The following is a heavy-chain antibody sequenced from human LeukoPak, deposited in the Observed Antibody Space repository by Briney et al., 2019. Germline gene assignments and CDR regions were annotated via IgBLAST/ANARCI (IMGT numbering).Heavy chain of an antibody. D-gene: IGHD6-19*01. CDR1: GFYFGDYA. J-gene: IGHJ4*02. Sequence: PGRSLRLSCAASGFYFGDYAMHWVRQAPGKGLEWVSGLTWEGGNAGYADSVKGRFTISRDNAKNSLYLQMNSLRAEDTAVYYCARDHGGSGFDYWGQGTLVTVSS. V-gene: IGHV3-9*01. CDR3: ARDHGGSGFDY. CDR2: LTWEGGNA.